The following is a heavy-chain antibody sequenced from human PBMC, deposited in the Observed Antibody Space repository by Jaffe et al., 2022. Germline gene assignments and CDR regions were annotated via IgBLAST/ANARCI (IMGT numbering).Heavy chain of an antibody. CDR1: GGSISSYY. V-gene: IGHV4-59*01. J-gene: IGHJ3*02. CDR2: IYYSGST. CDR3: ARERRYYDSSGYYLADAFDI. D-gene: IGHD3-22*01. Sequence: QVQLQESGPGLVKPSETLSLTCTVSGGSISSYYWSWIRQPPGKGLEWIGYIYYSGSTNYNPSLKSRVTISVDTSKNQFSLKLSSVTAADTAVYYCARERRYYDSSGYYLADAFDIWGQGTMVTVSS.